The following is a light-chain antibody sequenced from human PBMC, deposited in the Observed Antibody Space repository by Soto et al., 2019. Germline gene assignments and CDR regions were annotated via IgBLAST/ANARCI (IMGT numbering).Light chain of an antibody. CDR3: CSYAGSSTFVV. Sequence: QSALTQPASVSGSPGQSITISCTGTSSDVGSYNLVSWYQQHPGKAPKLMIYEGSKRPSGVSNRFSGSKSGNTASLTISGLQAEDEADYYCCSYAGSSTFVVFGTGTQLTVL. CDR1: SSDVGSYNL. J-gene: IGLJ7*01. V-gene: IGLV2-23*03. CDR2: EGS.